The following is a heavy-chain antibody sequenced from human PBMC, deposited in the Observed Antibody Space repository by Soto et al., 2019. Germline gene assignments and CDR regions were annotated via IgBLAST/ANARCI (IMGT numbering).Heavy chain of an antibody. CDR2: ASYDGSDI. Sequence: QVQLVESGGGVVQPGRSLRLSCAASGFTFRNYAMHWVRQAPGKGLEWVAVASYDGSDIHYADSVKGRFTISRDNSKNTLYLQMNSLRAEDTAIYYCASDLPNTWNFEYWGQGTLVTVSS. CDR3: ASDLPNTWNFEY. D-gene: IGHD1-20*01. J-gene: IGHJ4*02. CDR1: GFTFRNYA. V-gene: IGHV3-30-3*01.